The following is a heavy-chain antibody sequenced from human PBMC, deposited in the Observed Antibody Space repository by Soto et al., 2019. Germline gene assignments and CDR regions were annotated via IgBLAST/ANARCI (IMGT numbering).Heavy chain of an antibody. Sequence: ASVKVSCKASGYTFTSYYIHWVRQAPGQGLEWMGIINPSGGSTSYAQKFQGRVTITRDTSASTAYMELSSLRSEDMAVYYCARGVAATLNWFDPWGQGTLVTVSS. D-gene: IGHD2-15*01. J-gene: IGHJ5*02. CDR2: INPSGGST. CDR3: ARGVAATLNWFDP. CDR1: GYTFTSYY. V-gene: IGHV1-46*01.